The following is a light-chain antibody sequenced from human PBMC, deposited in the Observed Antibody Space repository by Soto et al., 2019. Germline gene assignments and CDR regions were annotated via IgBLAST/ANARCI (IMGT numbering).Light chain of an antibody. CDR1: QSLSNNIY. Sequence: EIVLTQSPGTLSLSPGERATLSCRASQSLSNNIYLAWYQQKPGQAPRLLIYGSSSRATDIPDRFSGSGSGTDFTLTISALEPEDFAVYYCQQYGSSGTFGQGTKVDIK. CDR3: QQYGSSGT. CDR2: GSS. V-gene: IGKV3-20*01. J-gene: IGKJ1*01.